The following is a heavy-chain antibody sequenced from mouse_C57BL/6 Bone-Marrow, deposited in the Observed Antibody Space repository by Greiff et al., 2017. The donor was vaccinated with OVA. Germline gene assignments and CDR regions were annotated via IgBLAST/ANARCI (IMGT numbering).Heavy chain of an antibody. CDR1: GYTFTSYW. V-gene: IGHV1-53*01. D-gene: IGHD2-4*01. J-gene: IGHJ2*01. CDR2: INPSNGGT. Sequence: VQLQQPGTELVKPGASVKLSCKASGYTFTSYWMHWVKQRPGQGLEWIGNINPSNGGTNYNEKFKSKATLTVDKSSSTAYMQLSSLTSEDSAVYYCARKGIYYDYLFDYWGQGTTLTVSS. CDR3: ARKGIYYDYLFDY.